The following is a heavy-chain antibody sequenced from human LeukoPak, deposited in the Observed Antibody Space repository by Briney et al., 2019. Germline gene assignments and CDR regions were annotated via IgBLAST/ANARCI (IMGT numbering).Heavy chain of an antibody. CDR3: TTDPSNPLYYDILTGYKEFDY. D-gene: IGHD3-9*01. CDR2: IKSKTDGGTT. Sequence: PGGSLRLSCAASGFAFSNAWMSWVRQAPGKGLEWVGRIKSKTDGGTTDYAAPVKGRFTISRDDSKNTLYLQMNSLKTEVTAVYYCTTDPSNPLYYDILTGYKEFDYWGQGTLVTVSS. CDR1: GFAFSNAW. J-gene: IGHJ4*02. V-gene: IGHV3-15*01.